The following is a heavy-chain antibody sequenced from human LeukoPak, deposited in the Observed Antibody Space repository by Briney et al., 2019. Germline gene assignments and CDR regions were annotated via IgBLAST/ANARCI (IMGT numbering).Heavy chain of an antibody. J-gene: IGHJ4*02. V-gene: IGHV1-24*01. CDR1: GYTFTSYG. CDR3: ATDRSHLLWFGELLYPY. D-gene: IGHD3-10*01. CDR2: FDPEDGET. Sequence: ASVKVSCKASGYTFTSYGISWVRQAPGKGLEWMGGFDPEDGETIYAQKFQGRVTMTEDTSTDTAYMELSSLRSEDTAVYYCATDRSHLLWFGELLYPYWGQGTLVTVSS.